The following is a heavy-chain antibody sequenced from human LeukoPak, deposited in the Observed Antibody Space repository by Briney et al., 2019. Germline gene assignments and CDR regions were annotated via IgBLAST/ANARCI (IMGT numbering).Heavy chain of an antibody. Sequence: SETLSLTCTVSGGSISSYYWSWIRQPAGKGLEWIGRIYTSGSTNYNPSLKSRVTMSVNTSKNQFSLKLSSVTAADTAVYYCARGLANYDSSGYYYIPPTAFDYWGQGTLVTVSS. V-gene: IGHV4-4*07. CDR1: GGSISSYY. D-gene: IGHD3-22*01. CDR3: ARGLANYDSSGYYYIPPTAFDY. J-gene: IGHJ4*02. CDR2: IYTSGST.